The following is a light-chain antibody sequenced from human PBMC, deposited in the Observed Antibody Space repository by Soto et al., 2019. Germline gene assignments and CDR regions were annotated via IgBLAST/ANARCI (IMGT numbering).Light chain of an antibody. CDR2: EVS. J-gene: IGLJ1*01. CDR3: SSYTSISTVGV. CDR1: SSDVGGYNY. Sequence: QSVLTQPASVSGSPGQSITISCTGTSSDVGGYNYVSWYQQHPGKAPKLMIYEVSNRPSGVSNRFSGSKSGNTASPTISGLQAEDEADYYCSSYTSISTVGVFGTGTKVTVL. V-gene: IGLV2-14*01.